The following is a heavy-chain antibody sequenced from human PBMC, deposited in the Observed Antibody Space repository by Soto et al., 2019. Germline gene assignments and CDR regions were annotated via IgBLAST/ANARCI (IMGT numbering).Heavy chain of an antibody. CDR1: GFTFSSYA. Sequence: GGSLRLSCAASGFTFSSYAMSWVRQAPGKGLEWVSAISGSGGSTYYADSVKGRFTISRDNSKNTLYLQMNSLRAEDTAVYYCAKDGGGYIVVVVAAYYFDYWGQGTLVTVSS. D-gene: IGHD2-15*01. V-gene: IGHV3-23*01. CDR2: ISGSGGST. CDR3: AKDGGGYIVVVVAAYYFDY. J-gene: IGHJ4*02.